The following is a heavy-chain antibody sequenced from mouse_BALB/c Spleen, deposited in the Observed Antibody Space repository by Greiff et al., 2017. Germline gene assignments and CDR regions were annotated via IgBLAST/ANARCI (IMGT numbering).Heavy chain of an antibody. CDR2: ISSGGST. J-gene: IGHJ3*01. Sequence: EVKLQESGGGLVKPGGSLKLSCAASGFTFSSYAMSWVRQTPEKRLEWVASISSGGSTYYPDSVKGRFTISRDNARNILYLQMSSLRSEDTAMYYCARGGDDFFAYWGQGTLVTVSA. CDR3: ARGGDDFFAY. D-gene: IGHD2-4*01. V-gene: IGHV5-6-5*01. CDR1: GFTFSSYA.